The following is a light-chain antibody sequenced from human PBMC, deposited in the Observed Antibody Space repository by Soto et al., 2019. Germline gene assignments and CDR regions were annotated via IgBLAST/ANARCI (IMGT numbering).Light chain of an antibody. CDR2: ATI. V-gene: IGKV3-20*01. J-gene: IGKJ4*01. Sequence: EIVLTQSAGTLSLSPGEKATVSCWASESISSDHLAWFQQRLDQAPRLLFYATIIRATGIPERFSGSWSTTYSTIIISRLEAEDFAVYCYQHYGCSLTFGGGTRVDI. CDR1: ESISSDH. CDR3: QHYGCSLT.